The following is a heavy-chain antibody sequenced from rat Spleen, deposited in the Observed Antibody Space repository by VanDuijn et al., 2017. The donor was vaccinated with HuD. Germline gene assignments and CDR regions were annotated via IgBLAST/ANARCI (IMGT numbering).Heavy chain of an antibody. J-gene: IGHJ2*01. V-gene: IGHV5-29*01. CDR3: ARASILRIIGGYFDD. CDR2: ISYDGSST. CDR1: GFTFSDYY. Sequence: EVQLVESDGGLVQPGRSLKLSCAASGFTFSDYYMAWVRQAPTKGLEWVATISYDGSSTYYRDSVKGRFTISRDNAKSTLYMQMDSLRSEDTATYYCARASILRIIGGYFDDWGQGVMVTVSS. D-gene: IGHD1-6*01.